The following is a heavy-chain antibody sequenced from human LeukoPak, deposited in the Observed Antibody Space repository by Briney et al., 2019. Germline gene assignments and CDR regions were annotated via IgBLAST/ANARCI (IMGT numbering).Heavy chain of an antibody. D-gene: IGHD2-2*03. Sequence: ASVKVSCKASGYIFTSYVISWVRQAPGQGLEWMGWISAYNGNTNYAQKLQGRVTMTTDTSTSTAYMELRSLRSDDTAVYYCARVGPPGYCSSTSCYGYYFYYMDVWGKGTTVIISS. CDR3: ARVGPPGYCSSTSCYGYYFYYMDV. J-gene: IGHJ6*03. CDR2: ISAYNGNT. CDR1: GYIFTSYV. V-gene: IGHV1-18*01.